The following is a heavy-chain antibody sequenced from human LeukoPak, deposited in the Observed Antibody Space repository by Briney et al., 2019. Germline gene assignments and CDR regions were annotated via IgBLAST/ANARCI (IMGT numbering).Heavy chain of an antibody. Sequence: GGSLRLSCAASGFTFSDYYMSWIRQAPGKGLEWVSYISGSTIYYADSVKGRFTISRDNAKNSLYLQMNSLRAEDTAVYYCARVISAAYYDILTGYHYYYYYMDVWGKGTTVTVSS. D-gene: IGHD3-9*01. CDR3: ARVISAAYYDILTGYHYYYYYMDV. CDR1: GFTFSDYY. CDR2: ISGSTI. J-gene: IGHJ6*03. V-gene: IGHV3-11*01.